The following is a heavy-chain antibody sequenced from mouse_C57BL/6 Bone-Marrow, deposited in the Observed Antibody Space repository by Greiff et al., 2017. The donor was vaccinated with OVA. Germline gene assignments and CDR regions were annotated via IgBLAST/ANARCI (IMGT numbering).Heavy chain of an antibody. D-gene: IGHD3-2*02. CDR3: VGSRQLRLLAY. Sequence: DVQLQESGGGLVQPKGSLKLSCAASGFSFNTYAMNWVRQAPGNGLEWVARIRSKSNNYATYYADSVKDRFTISRDDSESMLYLQMNNLKTEDTAMYYCVGSRQLRLLAYGGQGTLVTVSA. J-gene: IGHJ3*01. V-gene: IGHV10-1*01. CDR1: GFSFNTYA. CDR2: IRSKSNNYAT.